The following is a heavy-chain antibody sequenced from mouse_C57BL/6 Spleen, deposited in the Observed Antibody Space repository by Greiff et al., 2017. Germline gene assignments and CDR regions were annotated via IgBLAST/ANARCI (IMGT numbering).Heavy chain of an antibody. CDR1: GYTFTDYN. Sequence: VQLKQSGPELVKPGASVKIPCKASGYTFTDYNMDWVKQSHGKSLEWIGDINPNNGGTIYNQKFKGKATLTVDKSSSTAYMELRSLTSEDTAVYYCAREGYYGSSPWFAYWGQGTLVTVSA. D-gene: IGHD1-1*01. CDR2: INPNNGGT. J-gene: IGHJ3*01. CDR3: AREGYYGSSPWFAY. V-gene: IGHV1-18*01.